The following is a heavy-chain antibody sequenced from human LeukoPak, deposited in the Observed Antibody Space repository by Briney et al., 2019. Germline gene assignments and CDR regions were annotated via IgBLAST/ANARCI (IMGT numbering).Heavy chain of an antibody. J-gene: IGHJ6*02. CDR2: ISYDGSNK. D-gene: IGHD3-9*01. Sequence: PGGSLRLSCAASGFTFSSYGMHWVRQAPGKGLEWVAVISYDGSNKYYADSVKGRFTISRDNSKSTLYLQMNSLRAEDTAVYYCAKERRYFDWTYYYYGMDVWGQGTTVTVSS. CDR1: GFTFSSYG. V-gene: IGHV3-30*18. CDR3: AKERRYFDWTYYYYGMDV.